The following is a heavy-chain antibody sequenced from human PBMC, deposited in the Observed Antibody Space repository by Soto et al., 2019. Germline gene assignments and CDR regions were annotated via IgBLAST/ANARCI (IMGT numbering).Heavy chain of an antibody. CDR1: GGSISSYY. CDR2: IYTSGST. J-gene: IGHJ2*01. V-gene: IGHV4-4*07. D-gene: IGHD6-25*01. CDR3: ARLRLPGVWYFDL. Sequence: QVQLQESGPGLVKPSETVSLTCTVSGGSISSYYWSWIRQPAGKGLEWIGRIYTSGSTTYNPSLKSRVTMSVDTSKNQFSLKLSSVTAADTAVYYCARLRLPGVWYFDLWGRGTLVTVSS.